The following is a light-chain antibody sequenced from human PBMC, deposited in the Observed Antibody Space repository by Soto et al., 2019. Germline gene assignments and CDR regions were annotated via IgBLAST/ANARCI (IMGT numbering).Light chain of an antibody. Sequence: DIQMTQSPPSLSASVGDTITITCRASEDITTYVAWLQQKPGKAPRSLIHTASSLQRGVSSKFSGSGSGTHFTRTIISLKPEEFATYSCEQYKHDPRTFGGGTKVEIK. CDR2: TAS. CDR3: EQYKHDPRT. V-gene: IGKV1-16*02. CDR1: EDITTY. J-gene: IGKJ4*01.